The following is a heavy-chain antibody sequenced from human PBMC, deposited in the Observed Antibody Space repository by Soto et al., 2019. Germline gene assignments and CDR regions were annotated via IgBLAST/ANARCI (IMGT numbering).Heavy chain of an antibody. D-gene: IGHD1-1*01. V-gene: IGHV4-31*01. J-gene: IGHJ4*02. CDR3: AGVYNWNYYL. CDR1: GGSISSGGDY. CDR2: IYYSWST. Sequence: QVQLQESGPGLVKPSQTLSLTCTVSGGSISSGGDYWICIRQHPGKGLEWIGYIYYSWSTYYNTSLTSPVTISVDTSKNQFSLKLSYVTAAYKAVYYCAGVYNWNYYLWGQGTLVTVSS.